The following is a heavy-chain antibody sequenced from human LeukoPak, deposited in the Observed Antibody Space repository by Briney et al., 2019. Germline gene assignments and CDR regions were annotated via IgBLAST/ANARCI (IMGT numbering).Heavy chain of an antibody. J-gene: IGHJ4*02. V-gene: IGHV1-2*02. CDR3: ATQPYYFDSSGYYDY. CDR1: GYTFSGYY. D-gene: IGHD3-22*01. Sequence: ASVKVSCKASGYTFSGYYMHWVRQAPGQGLEWMGWINPNTGGTNYAQKFQGRVTMTRDTSISTTYMELSRLRSDDTAVYYCATQPYYFDSSGYYDYWGQGTLVTVSS. CDR2: INPNTGGT.